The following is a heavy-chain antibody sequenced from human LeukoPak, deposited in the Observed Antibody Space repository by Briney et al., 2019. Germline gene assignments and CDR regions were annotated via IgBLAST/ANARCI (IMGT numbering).Heavy chain of an antibody. D-gene: IGHD3-10*01. CDR2: IYSGGST. Sequence: PGGSLRLSCAASGFTFSSYSMNWVRQAPGKGLEWVSVIYSGGSTYYVDSVKGRFTISRDNSKNTLYLQMNSLRAEDTAVYYCAREEGVIITCWGQGTLVTVSS. J-gene: IGHJ4*02. V-gene: IGHV3-66*01. CDR1: GFTFSSYS. CDR3: AREEGVIITC.